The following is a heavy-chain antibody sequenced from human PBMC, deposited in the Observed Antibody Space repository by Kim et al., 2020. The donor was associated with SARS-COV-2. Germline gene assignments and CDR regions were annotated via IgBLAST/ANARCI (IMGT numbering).Heavy chain of an antibody. Sequence: ADSVKGRFTIYRENAKNSLYLQMNSLRDEDTAVYYCARSSYYDILTGYSYWGQGTLVTVSS. J-gene: IGHJ4*02. CDR3: ARSSYYDILTGYSY. D-gene: IGHD3-9*01. V-gene: IGHV3-48*02.